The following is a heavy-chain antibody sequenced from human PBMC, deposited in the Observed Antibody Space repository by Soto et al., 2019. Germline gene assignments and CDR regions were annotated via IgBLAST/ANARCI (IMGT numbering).Heavy chain of an antibody. CDR1: GFTFSNYA. CDR3: AKGTGIVVVPTAMS. V-gene: IGHV3-23*01. CDR2: ISGSGGST. Sequence: EVQLLESGGDLVQPGGSLRLSCAASGFTFSNYAMSWVRQAPGKGLEWVSGISGSGGSTYYADSVKGRFTISRDNSKNTRYLQRNSLRAEDTAVYYCAKGTGIVVVPTAMSWGQGTLVTVSS. J-gene: IGHJ5*02. D-gene: IGHD2-2*01.